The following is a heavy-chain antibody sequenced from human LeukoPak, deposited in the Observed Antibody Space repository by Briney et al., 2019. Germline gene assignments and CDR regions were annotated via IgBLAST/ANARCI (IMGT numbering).Heavy chain of an antibody. CDR1: GGSISSYY. CDR3: ARRHSSGWFYY. J-gene: IGHJ4*02. Sequence: SETLSLTCTVSGGSISSYYWSWIWQPPGKGLEWIGYIYYSGSTNYNPSLKSRVTISVDTSKNQFSLKLSSVTAADTAVYYCARRHSSGWFYYWGQGTLVTVSS. V-gene: IGHV4-59*01. CDR2: IYYSGST. D-gene: IGHD6-19*01.